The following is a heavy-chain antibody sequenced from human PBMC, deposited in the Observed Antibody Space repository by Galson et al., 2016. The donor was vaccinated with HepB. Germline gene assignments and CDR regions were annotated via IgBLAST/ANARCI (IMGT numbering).Heavy chain of an antibody. CDR2: LYYTGGS. Sequence: SETLSLTCTVSGGSLSSSSYYWGWIRQPPGKGLEWFGSLYYTGGSDYNPSLKCRVTISVDTSKNQFPLRVSSVTAADTAVYYCARIAVTLDYYFDYWGQGTLVTVSS. D-gene: IGHD6-19*01. J-gene: IGHJ4*02. CDR1: GGSLSSSSYY. V-gene: IGHV4-39*01. CDR3: ARIAVTLDYYFDY.